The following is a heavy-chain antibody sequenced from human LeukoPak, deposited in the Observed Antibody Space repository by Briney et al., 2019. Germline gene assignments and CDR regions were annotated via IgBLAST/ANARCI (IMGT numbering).Heavy chain of an antibody. D-gene: IGHD1/OR15-1a*01. CDR3: AGEKGNKYFHFDY. CDR1: GGSISSYY. J-gene: IGHJ4*02. V-gene: IGHV4-59*08. Sequence: PSETLSLTCTVSGGSISSYYWSWVRQPPGKGLEWVGYIYYSGSTNYNPSLKSRVTISVDTSKNQFSLKLSSVTAADTAVYYCAGEKGNKYFHFDYWGQGTLVTVSS. CDR2: IYYSGST.